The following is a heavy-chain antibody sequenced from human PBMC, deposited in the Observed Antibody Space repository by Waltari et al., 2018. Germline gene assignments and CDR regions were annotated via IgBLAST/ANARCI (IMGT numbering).Heavy chain of an antibody. D-gene: IGHD1-1*01. CDR3: ARCWSLEYYFYYYMDV. CDR1: GFTFGDHV. V-gene: IGHV3-49*04. Sequence: EVQLVESGGGLVQPGRSLRLSCTGSGFTFGDHVMTWVRQAPGKGRESLAFIRGKTYGGTKEYAASVKGRFNISRDDSKGIAYLQMNSLTSEDTAVYYCARCWSLEYYFYYYMDVWGTGTTVTVSS. J-gene: IGHJ6*03. CDR2: IRGKTYGGTK.